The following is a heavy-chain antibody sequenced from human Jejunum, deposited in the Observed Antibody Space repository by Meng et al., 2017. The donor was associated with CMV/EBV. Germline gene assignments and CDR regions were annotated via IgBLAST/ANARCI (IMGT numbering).Heavy chain of an antibody. CDR1: GYTFTNY. D-gene: IGHD1-7*01. CDR3: ARDPGIPGTYWYFDF. Sequence: ASGYTFTNYIHWVRQAPGQGPEWMGWIDPKRGGTSYAQKFQGRVTMTRDTSITTAYMELSSLRSDDTAVYYCARDPGIPGTYWYFDFWGRGSLVTVSS. J-gene: IGHJ2*01. V-gene: IGHV1-2*02. CDR2: IDPKRGGT.